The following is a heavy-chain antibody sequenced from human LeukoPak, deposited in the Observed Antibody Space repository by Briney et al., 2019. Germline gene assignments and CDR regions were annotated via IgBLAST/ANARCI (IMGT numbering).Heavy chain of an antibody. CDR3: ASWPGYSYGYDY. Sequence: GGSLRLSCAASEFTFSTYWMSWVRQAPGKGLEWVANIKQDGSEKYYVDSVKGRFTISRDNAKNSLYLQMNSLRVEDTAVYYCASWPGYSYGYDYWGQGTLVTVSS. D-gene: IGHD5-18*01. CDR2: IKQDGSEK. CDR1: EFTFSTYW. V-gene: IGHV3-7*01. J-gene: IGHJ4*02.